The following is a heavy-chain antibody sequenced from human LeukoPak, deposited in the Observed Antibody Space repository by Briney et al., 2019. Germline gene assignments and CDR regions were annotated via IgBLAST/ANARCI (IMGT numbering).Heavy chain of an antibody. Sequence: GGSLRLSCAASGFSFSSYNTTWVRQAPGKGLEWVSSISSSSSYISYADSMKGRFSISRDNARNSLYLQMDSLRAEDTAVYYCATYSSLNRREFQFWGQGTLLTVSS. CDR1: GFSFSSYN. J-gene: IGHJ1*01. CDR2: ISSSSSYI. V-gene: IGHV3-21*01. D-gene: IGHD3-22*01. CDR3: ATYSSLNRREFQF.